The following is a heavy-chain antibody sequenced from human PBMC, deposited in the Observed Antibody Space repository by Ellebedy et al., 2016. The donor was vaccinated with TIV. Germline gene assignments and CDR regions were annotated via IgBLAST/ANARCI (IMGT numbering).Heavy chain of an antibody. CDR2: IYYSGST. CDR1: GGSISSYY. J-gene: IGHJ4*02. V-gene: IGHV4-59*01. Sequence: SETLSLTXTVSGGSISSYYWSWIRQPPGKGLEWIGNIYYSGSTNYNPSLKSRVTISVDTSKNQFSLKLSSVTAADTAVYYCARGVGYAYDYWGQGTLVTVSS. D-gene: IGHD1-26*01. CDR3: ARGVGYAYDY.